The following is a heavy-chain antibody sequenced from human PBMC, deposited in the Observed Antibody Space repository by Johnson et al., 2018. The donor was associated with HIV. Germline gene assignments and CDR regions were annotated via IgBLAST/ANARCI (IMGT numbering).Heavy chain of an antibody. D-gene: IGHD5-24*01. V-gene: IGHV3-66*01. CDR1: GFTLSSYY. Sequence: EVQLVESGGGLVQPGGSLRLSCAASGFTLSSYYMTWVRQAPGKGLEWVSVLFSGVTTYYADSVKGRFTISRDSSKNTLYLQMNSLRAEDTAVYYCARACRDGYTCDAFDIWGQGTMVTVSS. J-gene: IGHJ3*02. CDR2: LFSGVTT. CDR3: ARACRDGYTCDAFDI.